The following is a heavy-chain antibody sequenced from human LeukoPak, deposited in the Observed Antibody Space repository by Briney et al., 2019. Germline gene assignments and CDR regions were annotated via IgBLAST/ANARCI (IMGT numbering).Heavy chain of an antibody. Sequence: GGSLRLSCVASGLTVNSNYMSWVRQAPGKGLEWVSAIYSGGATYYADSVKGRFTISRDNSKNTLYLQMNSLRVEDTAVYYCAKDASAVYAMGLFDYWGQGTLVTVSS. V-gene: IGHV3-53*05. CDR3: AKDASAVYAMGLFDY. CDR1: GLTVNSNY. CDR2: IYSGGAT. D-gene: IGHD2-8*01. J-gene: IGHJ4*02.